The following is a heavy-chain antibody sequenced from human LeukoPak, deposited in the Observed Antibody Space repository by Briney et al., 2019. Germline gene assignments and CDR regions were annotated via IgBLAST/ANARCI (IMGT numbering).Heavy chain of an antibody. CDR1: GGSMTNYC. D-gene: IGHD6-13*01. J-gene: IGHJ4*02. CDR2: IYTSGDT. CDR3: ARDGRGYASSWYFDL. V-gene: IGHV4-4*07. Sequence: SETLSLTCTVSGGSMTNYCWSWIRQPAGKGLEYIGRIYTSGDTNYNPSLKSRVTMSVDTSKNQFSLNLSSVTAADTAVYYCARDGRGYASSWYFDLWGQGTLVTVSS.